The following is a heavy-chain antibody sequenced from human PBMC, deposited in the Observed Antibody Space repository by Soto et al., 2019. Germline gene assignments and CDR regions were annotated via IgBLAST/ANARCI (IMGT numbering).Heavy chain of an antibody. Sequence: GGSLRLSCAASGFTFSNYAMNWVRQAPGKGPEWVSGISDGGGDTYYADSVKGRFTISRDNSKNTLYLQMTSLRAEDTAVYHCAKDHFGSGSYRFDYWGQGTLVTVSS. CDR3: AKDHFGSGSYRFDY. D-gene: IGHD3-10*01. J-gene: IGHJ4*02. V-gene: IGHV3-23*01. CDR1: GFTFSNYA. CDR2: ISDGGGDT.